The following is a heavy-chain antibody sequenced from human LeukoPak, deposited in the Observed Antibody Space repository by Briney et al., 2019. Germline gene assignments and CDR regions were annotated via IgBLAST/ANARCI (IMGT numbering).Heavy chain of an antibody. CDR3: ARGGMRDALWQGNYFDY. J-gene: IGHJ4*02. CDR1: GGSLGTYY. V-gene: IGHV4-59*08. Sequence: SETLSLTCTVSGGSLGTYYWSWIRQPPGKGLEWIGFRSYSGTTNYNPSLASRVSTEVDRSKNQFSLKLSSVTAADTAVYYCARGGMRDALWQGNYFDYWGQGSLVTVSS. D-gene: IGHD5-24*01. CDR2: RSYSGTT.